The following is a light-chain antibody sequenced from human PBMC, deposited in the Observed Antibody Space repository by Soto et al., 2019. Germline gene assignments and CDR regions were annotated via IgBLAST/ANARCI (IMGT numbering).Light chain of an antibody. CDR2: AAS. V-gene: IGKV1-39*01. J-gene: IGKJ5*01. CDR3: QKSYSTPAIP. CDR1: QSISSY. Sequence: DIHLTQSPSTLSASVGDRVTITCRASQSISSYLNWYQQKPGKAPKLLIYAASSLQSGVPSRFSGSGSGTDLNLTITSLQYEDFATDYYQKSYSTPAIPCGQGTRVAIK.